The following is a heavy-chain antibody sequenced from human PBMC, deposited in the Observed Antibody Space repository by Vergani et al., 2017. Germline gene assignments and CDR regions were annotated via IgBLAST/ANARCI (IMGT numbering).Heavy chain of an antibody. D-gene: IGHD2/OR15-2a*01. CDR2: IYFIGST. V-gene: IGHV4-39*01. Sequence: QLQLQESGPGLVKPSETLSLTCTVSGGSISSSSYYWGWLRQPPGKGLEWIGSIYFIGSTYYNPSLKRRVTISVDTSKNQLSLKLSSVTAADTAVYYCARRGAIYGYFDHWGQGTQVTVSS. CDR3: ARRGAIYGYFDH. J-gene: IGHJ4*02. CDR1: GGSISSSSYY.